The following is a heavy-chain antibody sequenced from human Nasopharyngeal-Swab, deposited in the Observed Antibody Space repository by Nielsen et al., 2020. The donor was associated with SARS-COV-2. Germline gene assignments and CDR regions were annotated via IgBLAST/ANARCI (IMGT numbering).Heavy chain of an antibody. V-gene: IGHV3-15*01. CDR2: IKSKTDGGTT. CDR3: TTDLAAAGDYYYYYYMDV. CDR1: GFTFSNAW. Sequence: GESLKISCAASGFTFSNAWMSWVRQAPGKGLEWVGRIKSKTDGGTTDYAAPVKGRFTISRDDSKNTLYLQMNSLKTEDTAVYYCTTDLAAAGDYYYYYYMDVWGKGTTVTVSS. D-gene: IGHD6-13*01. J-gene: IGHJ6*03.